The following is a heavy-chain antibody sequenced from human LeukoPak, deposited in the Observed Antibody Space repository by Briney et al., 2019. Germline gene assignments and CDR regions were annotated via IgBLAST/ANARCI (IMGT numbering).Heavy chain of an antibody. D-gene: IGHD6-19*01. CDR1: GFTFSRDS. CDR2: ISSSSSYI. J-gene: IGHJ3*02. CDR3: AREAVAVSDAFDI. V-gene: IGHV3-21*01. Sequence: GGSLRLSCAASGFTFSRDSMNWVRQAPGKGLEWVSSISSSSSYIYYADSVKGRFTISRDNAKNSLYLQMNSLRVEDTAVYYCAREAVAVSDAFDIWGQGTMVTVSS.